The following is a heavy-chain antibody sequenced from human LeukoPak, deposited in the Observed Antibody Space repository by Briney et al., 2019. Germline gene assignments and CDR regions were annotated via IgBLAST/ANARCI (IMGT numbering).Heavy chain of an antibody. Sequence: GGSLRLSCAASGFTFSSYAMHWVRQAPGKGLEWVAVISYDGSNKYYADSVKGRFTISRDNSKNTLYLQMNSLRAEDTAVYYCARRYSYGPAFDYWGQGTLVTVSS. CDR2: ISYDGSNK. J-gene: IGHJ4*02. V-gene: IGHV3-30-3*01. D-gene: IGHD5-18*01. CDR1: GFTFSSYA. CDR3: ARRYSYGPAFDY.